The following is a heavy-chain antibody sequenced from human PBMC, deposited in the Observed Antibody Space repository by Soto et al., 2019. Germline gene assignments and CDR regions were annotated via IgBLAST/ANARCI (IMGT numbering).Heavy chain of an antibody. V-gene: IGHV3-66*01. CDR3: ARDGNSYGHLGY. CDR2: LYGDGTS. J-gene: IGHJ4*02. Sequence: VQLVESGGGLVQPGGSLRLSCAGSGFSVRSDYMTWVRQAPGKGLQWVSALYGDGTSYYADSVKGRFIISRDNSKNTLYLQMNSLTAEDTAVYYCARDGNSYGHLGYWGQGTLVTVSS. D-gene: IGHD5-18*01. CDR1: GFSVRSDY.